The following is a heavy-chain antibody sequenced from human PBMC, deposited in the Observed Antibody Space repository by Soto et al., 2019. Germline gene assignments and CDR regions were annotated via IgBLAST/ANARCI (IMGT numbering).Heavy chain of an antibody. CDR2: ISAYNGNT. CDR1: SYTFTSYG. J-gene: IGHJ6*03. V-gene: IGHV1-18*01. D-gene: IGHD3-10*01. Sequence: VQQVQSGAEVKKPGASVKVSCEASSYTFTSYGISWVRQAPGQGLEWMGWISAYNGNTNYAQKLQGRVTMTTDTSTSTAYMELRSLRSDDTAVYYCARVGDGSGSYYYYYYMDVWGKGTTVTVSS. CDR3: ARVGDGSGSYYYYYYMDV.